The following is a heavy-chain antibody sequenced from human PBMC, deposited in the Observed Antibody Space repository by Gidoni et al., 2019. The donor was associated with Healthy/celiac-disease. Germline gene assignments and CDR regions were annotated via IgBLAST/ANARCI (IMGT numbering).Heavy chain of an antibody. CDR3: ARASRGDIVVVVAAYAFDI. Sequence: QVQLQESGPGLVKPSQTLSLTCTVSGGSICSGGYYWSWIRQHPGKGLEWIGYIYYRGSTYYNPSLKSRVTISVDTSKNQFSLKLSSVTAADTAVYYCARASRGDIVVVVAAYAFDIWGQGTMVTVSS. J-gene: IGHJ3*02. CDR1: GGSICSGGYY. D-gene: IGHD2-15*01. CDR2: IYYRGST. V-gene: IGHV4-31*03.